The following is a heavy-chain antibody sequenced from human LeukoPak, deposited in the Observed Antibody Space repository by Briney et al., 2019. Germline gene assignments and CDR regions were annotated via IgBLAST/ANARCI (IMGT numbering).Heavy chain of an antibody. D-gene: IGHD3-22*01. J-gene: IGHJ4*02. V-gene: IGHV1-18*01. CDR1: GYTFTSYG. CDR3: ARSEYYYDSSASDY. Sequence: GASVKVSCKASGYTFTSYGISWVRQAPGQGLEWMGWISAYNGNTNYAQKLQGRVTMTTDTSTSTAYMELRSLRSDDTAVYYCARSEYYYDSSASDYWGQGTLVTVSS. CDR2: ISAYNGNT.